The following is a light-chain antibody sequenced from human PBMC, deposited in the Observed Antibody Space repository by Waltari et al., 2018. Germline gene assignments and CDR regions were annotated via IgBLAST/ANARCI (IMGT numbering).Light chain of an antibody. V-gene: IGKV1-27*01. J-gene: IGKJ4*01. CDR3: QKYDSAPLT. CDR1: QDISNS. Sequence: DIQMTQSPSSLSASVGDRITITCRASQDISNSLAWYQQRPGKVPKLLIYAASTLQSGVPSRFSGRGSGTDFTLSITSLQPEDVASYYCQKYDSAPLTFGGGTKVEIK. CDR2: AAS.